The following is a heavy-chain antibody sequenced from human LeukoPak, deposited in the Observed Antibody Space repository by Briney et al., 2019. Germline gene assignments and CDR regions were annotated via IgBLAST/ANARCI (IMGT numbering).Heavy chain of an antibody. CDR1: GYTFTGYY. CDR2: INPNSGGT. J-gene: IGHJ6*03. D-gene: IGHD3-10*01. V-gene: IGHV1-2*06. Sequence: ASVKVSCKASGYTFTGYYMHWVRQAPGQGLEWMGRINPNSGGTNYAQKFQGRVTMTRDTSISTAYMELSRLRSDDTAVYHCARAMVRGTQTWYYYYMDVWGKGTTVTVSS. CDR3: ARAMVRGTQTWYYYYMDV.